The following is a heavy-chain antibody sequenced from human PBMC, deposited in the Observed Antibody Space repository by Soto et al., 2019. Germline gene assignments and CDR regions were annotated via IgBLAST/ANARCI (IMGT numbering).Heavy chain of an antibody. Sequence: QVQLVQSGAEGKKPGSSVKVSCKASGGTFSSYAISWVRQAPGQGLEWMGVIIPIFGTANYAQKFQGRVTITADESTSRAYMELSSLGSEDTAVYYCARGIVPRAARETWYSDLWGRGTLVTVSS. D-gene: IGHD3-22*01. CDR2: IIPIFGTA. J-gene: IGHJ2*01. CDR3: ARGIVPRAARETWYSDL. V-gene: IGHV1-69*01. CDR1: GGTFSSYA.